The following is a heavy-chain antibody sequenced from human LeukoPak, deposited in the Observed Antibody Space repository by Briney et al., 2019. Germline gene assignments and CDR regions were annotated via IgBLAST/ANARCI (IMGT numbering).Heavy chain of an antibody. CDR3: AKRGVVIRVILVGFHKEAYYFDS. V-gene: IGHV3-23*01. CDR2: ISGSGGGT. CDR1: GITLSNYG. Sequence: PGGSLRLSCAVSGITLSNYGMSWVRQAPGKGLEWVAGISGSGGGTNYADSVKGRFTSSTDNYRKPLYLQMNSLRAEDTAVYFCAKRGVVIRVILVGFHKEAYYFDSWGRGALVTVSS. J-gene: IGHJ4*02. D-gene: IGHD3-22*01.